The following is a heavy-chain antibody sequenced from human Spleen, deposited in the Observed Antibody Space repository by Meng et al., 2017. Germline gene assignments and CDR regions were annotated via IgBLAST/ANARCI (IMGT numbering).Heavy chain of an antibody. CDR1: GYTFSSHG. J-gene: IGHJ4*02. V-gene: IGHV1-46*01. Sequence: QVQLVQSGAEVKKPGASVKVSCKASGYTFSSHGITWVRQAPGQGLEWMGTINSNSGGTAYARKFQGRITLTRDTSASTVYMDLGSLGSEDTAFYYCAREKSPGHFDYLGQGILVTVSS. CDR3: AREKSPGHFDY. CDR2: INSNSGGT.